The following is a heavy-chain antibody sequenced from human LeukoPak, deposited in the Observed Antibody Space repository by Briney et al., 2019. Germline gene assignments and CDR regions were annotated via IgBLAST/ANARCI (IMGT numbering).Heavy chain of an antibody. CDR1: GFTFSTYA. D-gene: IGHD3-16*02. Sequence: GGSLRLSCAASGFTFSTYAMSWVRQAPGKGLEWVSTISGNGANTYYADSVRGRITISKDNSKNTLYLQMTRLRAEETAVYYCAKEGAGYTNPYYFDYWGQGTLVTVSS. CDR2: ISGNGANT. CDR3: AKEGAGYTNPYYFDY. J-gene: IGHJ4*02. V-gene: IGHV3-23*01.